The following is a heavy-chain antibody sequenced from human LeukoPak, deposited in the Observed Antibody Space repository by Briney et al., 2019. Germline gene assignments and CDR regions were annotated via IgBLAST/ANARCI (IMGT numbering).Heavy chain of an antibody. CDR1: GFTFSSYW. D-gene: IGHD6-6*01. CDR2: ISGSGGST. Sequence: GGSLRLSCAASGFTFSSYWMSWVRQAPGKGLEWVSAISGSGGSTYYADSVKGRFTISRDNSKNTLYLQMNSLRAEDTAVYYCAKGDSSSSSVYYYYMDVWGKGTTVTVSS. CDR3: AKGDSSSSSVYYYYMDV. J-gene: IGHJ6*03. V-gene: IGHV3-23*01.